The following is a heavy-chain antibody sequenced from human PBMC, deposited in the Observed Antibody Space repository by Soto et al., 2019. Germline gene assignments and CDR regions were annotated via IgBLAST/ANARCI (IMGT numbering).Heavy chain of an antibody. J-gene: IGHJ6*01. CDR2: ISYDGSNK. D-gene: IGHD3-22*01. V-gene: IGHV3-30*18. Sequence: GGSLRLSCAASGFTFSSYGLHWVRQAPGKGLEWVAVISYDGSNKXYXXSVKVRFTISRDNSKNTLYLQMNSLRAEDTAVYYCAKKDXXGYYXFWYYYGMDVXXXGTTVTVSX. CDR1: GFTFSSYG. CDR3: AKKDXXGYYXFWYYYGMDV.